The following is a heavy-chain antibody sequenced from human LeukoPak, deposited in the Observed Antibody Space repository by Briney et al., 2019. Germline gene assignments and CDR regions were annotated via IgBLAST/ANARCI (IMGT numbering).Heavy chain of an antibody. D-gene: IGHD3-10*01. J-gene: IGHJ3*02. CDR1: GYSISSGYY. CDR2: IYHSGST. V-gene: IGHV4-38-2*02. Sequence: SETLSLTCTVSGYSISSGYYWGWIRQPPGKGLEWIGSIYHSGSTYYNPSLKSRVTISVDTSKNQFSLKLNSVTPEDTALYYCARGGLVRGTINSLIGFDIWGQGIMVTVSS. CDR3: ARGGLVRGTINSLIGFDI.